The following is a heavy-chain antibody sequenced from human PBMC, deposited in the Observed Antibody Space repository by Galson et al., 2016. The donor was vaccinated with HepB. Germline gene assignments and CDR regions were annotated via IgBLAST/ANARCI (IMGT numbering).Heavy chain of an antibody. Sequence: SVKVSCKASGYTFTSYGIHWVRQAPGQSLEWMAWINTGNGDTKYSQKFQGRLTITRDSSATTAYLELSSLRSEDTAVYYCARDKRMTIFGAVIIRNYYHGMDVWGQGTTVTVSS. CDR1: GYTFTSYG. D-gene: IGHD3-3*01. V-gene: IGHV1-3*04. J-gene: IGHJ6*02. CDR3: ARDKRMTIFGAVIIRNYYHGMDV. CDR2: INTGNGDT.